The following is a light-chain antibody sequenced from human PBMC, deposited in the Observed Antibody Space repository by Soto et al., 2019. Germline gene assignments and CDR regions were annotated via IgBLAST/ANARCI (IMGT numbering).Light chain of an antibody. CDR1: SSNIGAGYD. Sequence: QSVLTQPPSVSVAPGQRVTISCTGSSSNIGAGYDVHWYQQLPGTAPKLLIYGNSNRPSGVPDRFSGSKSGTSASLAITGLQAEDAADYYCQSYDSNLSGVVFGGGTQLTVL. CDR3: QSYDSNLSGVV. CDR2: GNS. V-gene: IGLV1-40*01. J-gene: IGLJ2*01.